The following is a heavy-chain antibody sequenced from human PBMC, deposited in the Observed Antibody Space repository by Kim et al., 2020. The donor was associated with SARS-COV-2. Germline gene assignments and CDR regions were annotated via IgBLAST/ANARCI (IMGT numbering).Heavy chain of an antibody. CDR1: GFTFSTYA. J-gene: IGHJ4*02. CDR2: ISASGLGT. V-gene: IGHV3-23*01. Sequence: GGSLRLSCAASGFTFSTYAMSWARLAPGKGLEWVSTISASGLGTHYADSVKGRFTISRDNSRSTLFLQMNYLRVEDTAIYYCEASDYWGQGSLVTVSS. CDR3: EASDY.